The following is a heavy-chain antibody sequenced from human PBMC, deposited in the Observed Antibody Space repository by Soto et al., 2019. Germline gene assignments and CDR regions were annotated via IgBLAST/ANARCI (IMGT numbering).Heavy chain of an antibody. CDR1: GFTFSGYW. V-gene: IGHV3-7*04. CDR2: IKQDGSEK. CDR3: VREYCSGGWCSGYFQH. D-gene: IGHD2-15*01. Sequence: GGSLRLSCAASGFTFSGYWMTWVRQAPGKGLEWVANIKQDGSEKYYVDSVKGRFTISRDNAKDSLYLQMNSLRAEDTAVYYCVREYCSGGWCSGYFQHWGQGTLVTVSS. J-gene: IGHJ1*01.